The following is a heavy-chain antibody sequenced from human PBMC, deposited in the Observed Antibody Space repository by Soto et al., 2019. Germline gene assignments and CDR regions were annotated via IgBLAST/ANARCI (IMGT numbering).Heavy chain of an antibody. CDR3: AHRYFDSSGYCFDY. J-gene: IGHJ4*02. D-gene: IGHD3-22*01. CDR2: IYWDDDK. Sequence: QITLKESGPPLVKPTQTLTLTCTFSGFSLSTSGVGVGWIRQPPGKALEWLALIYWDDDKRYSPSLKNRLTITKDTSKNQVVLTMTNVDPVDTATYYCAHRYFDSSGYCFDYWGQGTLVTVSS. CDR1: GFSLSTSGVG. V-gene: IGHV2-5*02.